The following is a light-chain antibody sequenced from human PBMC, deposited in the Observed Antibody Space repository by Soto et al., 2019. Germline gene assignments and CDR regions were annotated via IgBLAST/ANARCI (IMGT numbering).Light chain of an antibody. CDR2: GAS. CDR3: QQYNNWPPYT. Sequence: EIVMTQSPATLSVSPGERATLSCRACQSATSSYLAWYQQKPGQAPRLLIYGASSRATGIPDRFSGSGSGTEFTPTMSRLEPEDFAVYYCQQYNNWPPYTFGRGTKVDIK. J-gene: IGKJ2*01. V-gene: IGKV3-20*01. CDR1: QSATSSY.